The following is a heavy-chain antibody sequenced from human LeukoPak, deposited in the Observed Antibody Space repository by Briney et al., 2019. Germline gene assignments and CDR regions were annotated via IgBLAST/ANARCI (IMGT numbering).Heavy chain of an antibody. CDR2: ISGSGGST. V-gene: IGHV3-23*01. CDR1: GFTFSSYG. J-gene: IGHJ4*02. CDR3: AKDGTYSGSYYGH. D-gene: IGHD1-26*01. Sequence: PGGTLRLSCAASGFTFSSYGMSWVRQAPGKGLEWVSAISGSGGSTYYADSVKGRFTISRDNSKNTLYLQMKSLRAEDTAVYYCAKDGTYSGSYYGHWGEGSQVTVSS.